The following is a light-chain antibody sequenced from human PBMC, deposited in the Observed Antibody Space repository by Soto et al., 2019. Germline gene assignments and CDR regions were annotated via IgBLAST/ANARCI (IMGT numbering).Light chain of an antibody. J-gene: IGKJ1*01. Sequence: IVLTQSPATLSVSPGEIATLSFSASQSVVRNLAWYQQKPGQAPRLLIYGASTRANGIPARFSGTGSGTEFTLTISDVQPEDFAVYYCHQRQSWPRTFGQGTKVDI. CDR2: GAS. CDR3: HQRQSWPRT. V-gene: IGKV3-15*01. CDR1: QSVVRN.